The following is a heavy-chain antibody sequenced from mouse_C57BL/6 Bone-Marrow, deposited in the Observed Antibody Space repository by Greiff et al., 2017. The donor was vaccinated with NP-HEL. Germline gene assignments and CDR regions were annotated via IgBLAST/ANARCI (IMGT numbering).Heavy chain of an antibody. V-gene: IGHV1-82*01. CDR2: IYPGDGDT. CDR3: ARLVITTAFDY. J-gene: IGHJ2*01. Sequence: VQLVESGPELVKPGASVKISCKASGYAFSSSWMNWVKQRPGKGLEWIGRIYPGDGDTNYNGKFKGKATLTADKSSSTAYMQLSSLTSEDSAVYFCARLVITTAFDYWGQGTTLTVSS. CDR1: GYAFSSSW. D-gene: IGHD1-1*01.